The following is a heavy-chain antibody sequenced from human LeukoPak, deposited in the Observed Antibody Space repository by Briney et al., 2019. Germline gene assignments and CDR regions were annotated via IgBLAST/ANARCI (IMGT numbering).Heavy chain of an antibody. J-gene: IGHJ3*02. Sequence: SETLSLTCTVSGGSISSYYWSWIRQPAGKGLEWIGYIYYSGTTNYNPSLKSRVTMSVDTSKNQFSLKLSSVTAADTAVHYCARTTGNDGFDIWGQGTMVSVSS. CDR1: GGSISSYY. CDR3: ARTTGNDGFDI. D-gene: IGHD3-9*01. CDR2: IYYSGTT. V-gene: IGHV4-59*08.